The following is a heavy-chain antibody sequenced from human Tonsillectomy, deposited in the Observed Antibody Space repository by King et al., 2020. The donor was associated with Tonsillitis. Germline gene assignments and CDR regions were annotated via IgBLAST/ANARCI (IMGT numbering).Heavy chain of an antibody. Sequence: VQLVESGAEVKKPGASVKVSCKASGYTFTSYYMHWVRQAPGQGLEWMGIINPSGGSTTYAQKFQGRVTMTRDTSTSTAYMELSSLRSEDTAVYYCATSLTTVFGNYYYMDVWGKGTTVTVSS. CDR3: ATSLTTVFGNYYYMDV. J-gene: IGHJ6*03. D-gene: IGHD4-11*01. CDR1: GYTFTSYY. CDR2: INPSGGST. V-gene: IGHV1-46*01.